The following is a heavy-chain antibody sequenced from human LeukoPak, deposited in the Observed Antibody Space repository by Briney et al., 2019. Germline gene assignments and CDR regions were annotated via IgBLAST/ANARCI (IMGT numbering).Heavy chain of an antibody. D-gene: IGHD5-12*01. CDR2: MYSTGSN. J-gene: IGHJ4*02. Sequence: SETLSLTCTVSGGSISGYFWTWIRQPAAKGLEWIGRMYSTGSNNYNPSLKSRLTMSLDTSKNHFSLNLTSVTAADTAVYYCAREPTSGREPTSGRPLDYWGQGTLVTVSS. V-gene: IGHV4-4*07. CDR1: GGSISGYF. CDR3: AREPTSGREPTSGRPLDY.